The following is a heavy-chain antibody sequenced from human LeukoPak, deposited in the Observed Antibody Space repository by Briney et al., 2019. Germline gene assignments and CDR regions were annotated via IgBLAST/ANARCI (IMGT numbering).Heavy chain of an antibody. V-gene: IGHV3-23*01. Sequence: GGSLRLSCAASGFTFSSYGMHWVRQAPGKGLEWVSAISGSGGSTYYADSVKGRFTISRDNSKNTLYLQMNSLRAEDTAVYYCAKDAADYDILTGYYTEQVPGYWGQGTLVTVSS. CDR2: ISGSGGST. J-gene: IGHJ4*02. CDR3: AKDAADYDILTGYYTEQVPGY. D-gene: IGHD3-9*01. CDR1: GFTFSSYG.